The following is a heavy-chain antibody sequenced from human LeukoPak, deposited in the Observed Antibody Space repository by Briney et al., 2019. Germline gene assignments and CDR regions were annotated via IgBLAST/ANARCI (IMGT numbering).Heavy chain of an antibody. CDR1: GYTFTGYY. CDR2: INPNSGGT. CDR3: ATGPRITMVRGVIITENWFDP. Sequence: ASVKVSCKASGYTFTGYYMHWVRQAPGQGLEWMGWINPNSGGTNYAQKFQGWVTMTRDTSISTAYMELSRLRSDDTAVYYCATGPRITMVRGVIITENWFDPWGQGTLVTVSS. D-gene: IGHD3-10*01. V-gene: IGHV1-2*04. J-gene: IGHJ5*02.